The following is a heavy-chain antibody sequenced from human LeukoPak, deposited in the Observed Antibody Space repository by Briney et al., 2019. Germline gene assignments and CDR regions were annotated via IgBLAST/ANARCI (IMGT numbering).Heavy chain of an antibody. V-gene: IGHV4-59*01. CDR2: IYNSGSI. CDR1: GVSISSYY. Sequence: SETLSLTCTVSGVSISSYYWSWIRQPPGKGLEWIGYIYNSGSINYNPSLKSRVTISVDTSKNQFSLKLSSVTAADTAVYYCAGDNLWGQGTLVTVSS. J-gene: IGHJ5*02. CDR3: AGDNL.